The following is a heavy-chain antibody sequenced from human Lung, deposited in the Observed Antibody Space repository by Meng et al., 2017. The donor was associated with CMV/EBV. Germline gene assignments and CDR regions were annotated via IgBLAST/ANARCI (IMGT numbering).Heavy chain of an antibody. J-gene: IGHJ4*02. V-gene: IGHV3-9*01. CDR3: AKVLFTGSWPGGHFDY. CDR2: FGWENAGV. Sequence: AIPGFHLDDYSIHWFRQPPGKGPEWVLGFGWENAGVGYADAVKGRFTIPRDSAKKSLFLQMNSLRPEDTALYYFAKVLFTGSWPGGHFDYWGQGTQVTVSS. D-gene: IGHD6-13*01. CDR1: GFHLDDYS.